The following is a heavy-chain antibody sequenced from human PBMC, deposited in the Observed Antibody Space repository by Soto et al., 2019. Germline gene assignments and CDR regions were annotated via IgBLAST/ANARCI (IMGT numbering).Heavy chain of an antibody. J-gene: IGHJ4*02. CDR3: TRGPRSTSTGTGAF. Sequence: QRLSCAASGFTFSMYWMHWVRQVPGKGPEWVSRINDDGSSTNYADSVKGRFTISRDNAKNTLYLQMNDLRAEDTAVYYCTRGPRSTSTGTGAFWGQGTLVTVSS. V-gene: IGHV3-74*01. CDR2: INDDGSST. D-gene: IGHD1-1*01. CDR1: GFTFSMYW.